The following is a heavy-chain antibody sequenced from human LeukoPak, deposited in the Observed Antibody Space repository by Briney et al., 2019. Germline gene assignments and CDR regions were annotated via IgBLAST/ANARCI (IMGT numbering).Heavy chain of an antibody. CDR3: AREKAYYDFWSGFE. V-gene: IGHV4-34*01. CDR1: GGSFRGYY. D-gene: IGHD3-3*01. J-gene: IGHJ4*02. Sequence: PSETLSLTCAVYGGSFRGYYWSWIRQPPGKGLEWIGEINHSGSTNYNPFLKSRVTISADMSKNQFTLELSSVTAADTAVYYCAREKAYYDFWSGFEWGQGTLVTVSS. CDR2: INHSGST.